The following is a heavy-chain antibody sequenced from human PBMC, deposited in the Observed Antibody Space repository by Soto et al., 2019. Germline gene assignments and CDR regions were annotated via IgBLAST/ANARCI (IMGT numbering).Heavy chain of an antibody. D-gene: IGHD3-3*01. J-gene: IGHJ5*02. CDR3: ARGLFDFWSGSNWFDP. V-gene: IGHV4-59*08. Sequence: KPSETLSLTCAVSGGSISSYYWSWIRQPPGKGLEWIGYIYYSGSTNYNPSLKSRVTISVDTSKNQFSLKLSSVTAADTAVYYCARGLFDFWSGSNWFDPWGQGTLVTVSS. CDR1: GGSISSYY. CDR2: IYYSGST.